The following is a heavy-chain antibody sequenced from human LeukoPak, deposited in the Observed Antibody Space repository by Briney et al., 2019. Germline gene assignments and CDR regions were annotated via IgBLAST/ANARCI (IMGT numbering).Heavy chain of an antibody. J-gene: IGHJ5*02. CDR1: GGSFSDYY. CDR2: INHSGRT. D-gene: IGHD2-8*02. Sequence: SETLSLTCAVYGGSFSDYYWTWIRKPPGKGLEWIEEINHSGRTKYNPSLKSRVTISVDTSKSQFSLDLKSVTAADTAVYYCARGRGVVYRDWFDHWGQGTLVTVSS. V-gene: IGHV4-34*01. CDR3: ARGRGVVYRDWFDH.